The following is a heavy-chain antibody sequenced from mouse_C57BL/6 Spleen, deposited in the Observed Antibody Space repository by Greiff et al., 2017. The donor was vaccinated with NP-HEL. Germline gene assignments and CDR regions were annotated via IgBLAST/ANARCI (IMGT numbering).Heavy chain of an antibody. CDR2: INPRNGGT. CDR3: AREVYGSSPWDY. CDR1: GYTFTSYW. D-gene: IGHD1-1*01. V-gene: IGHV1-53*01. J-gene: IGHJ4*01. Sequence: QVQLKQPGTELVKPGASVKLSCKASGYTFTSYWMHWVKQRPGQGLEWIGNINPRNGGTNYNEKFNSKATLTVDKSSSTADMQLSSLTSEDSAVEYCAREVYGSSPWDYWGQGTSVTVSS.